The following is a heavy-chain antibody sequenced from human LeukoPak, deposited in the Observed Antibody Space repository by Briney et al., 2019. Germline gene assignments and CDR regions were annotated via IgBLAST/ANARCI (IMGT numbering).Heavy chain of an antibody. D-gene: IGHD3-16*02. CDR3: ATLPGFVRGNY. CDR2: VDPEDGET. Sequence: ASVKISCKVSGYTFTDHYMHCVQQAPGKGLEWMGLVDPEDGETIYAEKFQGRVTITADTSTDTAYMELSSLRSEDVAVYFCATLPGFVRGNYWGQGTLVTVSS. CDR1: GYTFTDHY. J-gene: IGHJ4*02. V-gene: IGHV1-69-2*01.